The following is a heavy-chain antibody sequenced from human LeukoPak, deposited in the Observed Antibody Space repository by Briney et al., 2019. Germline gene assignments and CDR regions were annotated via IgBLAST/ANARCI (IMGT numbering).Heavy chain of an antibody. Sequence: PGGSLRLSCAASGFTFSSYWMSWVRQAPGKGLEWVANIKQDGSEKYYVDSVKGRFTISRDNAKNSLYLQMNSLRAEDTAVYYCARDLGGSSWYNYYYYMDVWGKGTTVTVSS. CDR2: IKQDGSEK. CDR3: ARDLGGSSWYNYYYYMDV. V-gene: IGHV3-7*01. CDR1: GFTFSSYW. D-gene: IGHD6-13*01. J-gene: IGHJ6*03.